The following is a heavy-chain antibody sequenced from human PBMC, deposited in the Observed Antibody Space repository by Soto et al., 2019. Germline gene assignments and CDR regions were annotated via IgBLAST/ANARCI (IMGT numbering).Heavy chain of an antibody. Sequence: QVQLVQSGAEVKRPGSSVKVSCKASGGTFSKYLFSWVRQAPGQGLEWMGGIIPVFGTPKYAQKFQGRVTVTADESTSTAYMDLTSLKSEATAVYYCARGEQLWFDYWGQGTLVTVSS. D-gene: IGHD5-18*01. CDR2: IIPVFGTP. CDR3: ARGEQLWFDY. J-gene: IGHJ4*02. CDR1: GGTFSKYL. V-gene: IGHV1-69*01.